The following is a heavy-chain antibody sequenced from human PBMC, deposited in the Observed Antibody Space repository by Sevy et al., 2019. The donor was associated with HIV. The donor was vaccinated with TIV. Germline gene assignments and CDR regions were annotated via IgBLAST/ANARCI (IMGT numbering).Heavy chain of an antibody. CDR1: GFTFDDYA. Sequence: GGSLRLSCAASGFTFDDYAMHWVRQAPGKGLEWVSGISWNSGSIGYADSVKGRFTISRDNAKNSLYRQMNSLRAEDTALYYCAKDISPSIVATMTGCFDYWGQGTLVTVSS. CDR3: AKDISPSIVATMTGCFDY. D-gene: IGHD5-12*01. J-gene: IGHJ4*02. V-gene: IGHV3-9*01. CDR2: ISWNSGSI.